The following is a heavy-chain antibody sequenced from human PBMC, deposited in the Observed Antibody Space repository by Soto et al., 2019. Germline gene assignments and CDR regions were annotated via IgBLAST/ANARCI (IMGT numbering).Heavy chain of an antibody. D-gene: IGHD5-18*01. CDR1: GGSISSAAYY. CDR2: VSHSGST. J-gene: IGHJ4*02. V-gene: IGHV4-31*03. Sequence: QVRLQESGPGLVKPSQTLSLTCTVSGGSISSAAYYWSWIRQQPGKGLEWIGYVSHSGSTYYNPSLKSRVIISVDTSKNQFSLSLTSVTAADTAVYYCAREYTYGSNFFDCWGQGALVTVSS. CDR3: AREYTYGSNFFDC.